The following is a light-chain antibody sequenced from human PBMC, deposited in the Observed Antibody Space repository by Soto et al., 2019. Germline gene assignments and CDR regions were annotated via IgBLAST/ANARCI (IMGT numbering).Light chain of an antibody. J-gene: IGKJ1*01. V-gene: IGKV1-5*01. CDR1: QDINNW. Sequence: DIQMTQSPSTLSASVGDRVTITCRASQDINNWLVWYQQKPGNAPKFLIYDASSLQSGVSSRFSGSGSGREFTLTISSLQPDDFGTYYCQQYNSRRTFGQGTKVEIK. CDR2: DAS. CDR3: QQYNSRRT.